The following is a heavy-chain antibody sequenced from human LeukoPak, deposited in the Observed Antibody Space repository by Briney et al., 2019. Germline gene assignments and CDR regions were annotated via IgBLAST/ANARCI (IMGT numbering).Heavy chain of an antibody. CDR2: IKEDGSEK. CDR3: ARGVYQYEI. CDR1: GFTFSRYW. J-gene: IGHJ4*02. Sequence: GGSLRLSCAASGFTFSRYWMSWVRQAPGKGLEWVGKIKEDGSEKYYVDSVKGRFTISRDNAKDSLYLQMNSLRAEDTAVYYCARGVYQYEIWGQGTLVTVSS. D-gene: IGHD2/OR15-2a*01. V-gene: IGHV3-7*03.